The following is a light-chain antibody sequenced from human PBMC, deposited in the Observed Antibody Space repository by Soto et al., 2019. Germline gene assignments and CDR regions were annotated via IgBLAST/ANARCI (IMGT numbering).Light chain of an antibody. J-gene: IGLJ1*01. V-gene: IGLV2-8*01. CDR2: EVS. CDR1: SSDVGAYNY. Sequence: CVLTKPAYAYGFDGQSVTISNKGTSSDVGAYNYVSWYQQLPGKAPKLIIYEVSKRPSGVPDRFSGSKSGNTASLTVSGLQAEDEADYHCSSYAGSNNHYVFGTGTKVTVL. CDR3: SSYAGSNNHYV.